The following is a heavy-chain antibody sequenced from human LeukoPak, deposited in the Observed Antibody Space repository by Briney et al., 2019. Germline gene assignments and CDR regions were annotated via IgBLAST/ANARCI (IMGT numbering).Heavy chain of an antibody. CDR3: ARDSDDYGGGTCY. CDR1: GGTFSSYA. V-gene: IGHV1-69*04. J-gene: IGHJ4*02. D-gene: IGHD4-23*01. CDR2: IIPILGIA. Sequence: SVKVSCKASGGTFSSYAISWVRQAPGQGLEWMGRIIPILGIANYAQKFQGRATITADKSTSTAYMELSSLRSEDTAVYYCARDSDDYGGGTCYWGQGTLVTVSS.